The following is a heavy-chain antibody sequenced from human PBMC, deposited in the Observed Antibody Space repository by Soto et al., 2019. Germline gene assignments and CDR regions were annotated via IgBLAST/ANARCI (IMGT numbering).Heavy chain of an antibody. CDR1: GFSFSNYW. CDR3: AKDGGSDSYYFDY. CDR2: IKPDGSED. J-gene: IGHJ4*02. D-gene: IGHD2-21*02. V-gene: IGHV3-7*03. Sequence: GGSLRLSCATSGFSFSNYWMTWVRQAPGKGLEWVANIKPDGSEDFYVASVKGRFTISRDNAKNSLYLQMNRLRAEDTAVYFCAKDGGSDSYYFDYWGQGALVTVSS.